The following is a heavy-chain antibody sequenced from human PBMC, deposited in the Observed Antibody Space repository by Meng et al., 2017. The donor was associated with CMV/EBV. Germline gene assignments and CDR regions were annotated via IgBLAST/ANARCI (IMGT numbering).Heavy chain of an antibody. CDR2: IYYSGST. J-gene: IGHJ4*02. D-gene: IGHD2-2*02. Sequence: SETLSLTCTASGGSISSSSYYWGWIRQPPGKGLEWIGSIYYSGSTYYNPSLKSRVTISVDTSKNQFSLKLSSVTAADTAVYYCAAYCSSTSCYIWGQGTLVTVSS. CDR3: AAYCSSTSCYI. V-gene: IGHV4-39*01. CDR1: GGSISSSSYY.